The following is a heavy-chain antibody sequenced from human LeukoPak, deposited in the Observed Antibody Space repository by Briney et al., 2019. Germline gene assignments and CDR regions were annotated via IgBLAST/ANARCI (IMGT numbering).Heavy chain of an antibody. CDR2: INHSGST. CDR3: ARDMGCSGGSCYPAFDI. CDR1: GGSFSGYY. Sequence: PSETLSLTCAVYGGSFSGYYWSWIRQPPGKGLEWIGEINHSGSTNYNPSLKSRVTISVDTSKNQFSLKLSSVTAADTAVYYCARDMGCSGGSCYPAFDIWGQGTMVTVSS. V-gene: IGHV4-34*01. J-gene: IGHJ3*02. D-gene: IGHD2-15*01.